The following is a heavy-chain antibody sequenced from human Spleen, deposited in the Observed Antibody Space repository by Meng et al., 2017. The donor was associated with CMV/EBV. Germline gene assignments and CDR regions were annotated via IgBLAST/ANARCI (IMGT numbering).Heavy chain of an antibody. CDR2: IYSGGSST. Sequence: GESLKISCAASGFTFSSYAMSWVRQAPGKGLEWVSVIYSGGSSTYYADSVKGRFTISRDNSKNTLYLQMNSLRAEDTAVYYCARDARYCSGGSCYSDWFDPWGQGTLVTVSS. D-gene: IGHD2-15*01. V-gene: IGHV3-23*03. CDR1: GFTFSSYA. J-gene: IGHJ5*02. CDR3: ARDARYCSGGSCYSDWFDP.